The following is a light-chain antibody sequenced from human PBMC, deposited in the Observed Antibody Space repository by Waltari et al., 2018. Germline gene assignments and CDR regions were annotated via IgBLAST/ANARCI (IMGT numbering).Light chain of an antibody. V-gene: IGLV2-18*02. Sequence: QSALTQPPSVSGSPGQSITISCIGTTSDIGTYDRVSWYRQSPGTAPKSILLAVSDRPVGVPTRFSGTKSGNTASLTISGLQAEDEADYYCCSFRSGYTLVFGTGTRVTVL. CDR3: CSFRSGYTLV. J-gene: IGLJ1*01. CDR1: TSDIGTYDR. CDR2: AVS.